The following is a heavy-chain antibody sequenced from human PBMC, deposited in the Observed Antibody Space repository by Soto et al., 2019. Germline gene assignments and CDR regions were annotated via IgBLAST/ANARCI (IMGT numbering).Heavy chain of an antibody. CDR3: ARARRGWYVDY. Sequence: QVQLQQWGAGLLKPSETLSLTCAVYGGSFSGYYWSWIRQPPGKGLEWIGEINHSGSTNYNPSLKSRVTISVDASKHQFSLKLSSVTAADTAVYYCARARRGWYVDYWGQGTLVTVSS. V-gene: IGHV4-34*01. J-gene: IGHJ4*02. CDR1: GGSFSGYY. CDR2: INHSGST. D-gene: IGHD6-19*01.